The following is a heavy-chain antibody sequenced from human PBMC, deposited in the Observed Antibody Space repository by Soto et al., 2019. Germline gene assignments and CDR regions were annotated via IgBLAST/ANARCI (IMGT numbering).Heavy chain of an antibody. Sequence: SETLSLTCSVSGSSGSYWGWVRQPPGKGLEWIGTIFLSGSSYYNPSLRSRVTISLDSAKNQFSLRLNSVTAADTAVYYCATSLSKQRPFDNW. J-gene: IGHJ5*01. CDR2: IFLSGSS. CDR1: GSSGSY. D-gene: IGHD3-16*01. CDR3: ATSLSKQRPFDNW. V-gene: IGHV4-38-2*01.